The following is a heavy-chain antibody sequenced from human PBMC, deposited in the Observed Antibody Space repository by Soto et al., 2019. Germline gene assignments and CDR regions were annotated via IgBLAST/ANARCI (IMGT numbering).Heavy chain of an antibody. CDR1: GFTFNTYT. CDR2: ISYNGSKK. J-gene: IGHJ4*02. CDR3: ARSYSNSWHTFDY. D-gene: IGHD6-13*01. Sequence: QVQLVESGGGVVQPGRSLRLSCAASGFTFNTYTMHWVRQAPGKGLEWVAVISYNGSKKDNADSVKGRFTISRANSTNTLYLQMNSLRAEDTAVYYCARSYSNSWHTFDYWGQGTLVTVSS. V-gene: IGHV3-30-3*01.